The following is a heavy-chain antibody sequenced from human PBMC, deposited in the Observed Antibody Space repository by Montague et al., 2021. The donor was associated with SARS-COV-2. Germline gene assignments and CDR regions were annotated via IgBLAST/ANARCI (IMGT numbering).Heavy chain of an antibody. CDR1: GGSISSHY. D-gene: IGHD3-10*01. CDR3: AREAWFGDKTSASEYYGMDV. J-gene: IGHJ6*02. V-gene: IGHV4-4*07. Sequence: SETLSLTCTVSGGSISSHYWSWIRQPAGKGLEWIGRIYTSGSTXXXPSXXXRVTMSVDTSKNQFSLKLSSVTAADTAVYYCAREAWFGDKTSASEYYGMDVWGQGTTVTVSS. CDR2: IYTSGST.